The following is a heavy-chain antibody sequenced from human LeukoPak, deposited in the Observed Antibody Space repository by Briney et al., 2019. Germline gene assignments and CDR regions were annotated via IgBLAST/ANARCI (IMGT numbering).Heavy chain of an antibody. D-gene: IGHD3-10*01. V-gene: IGHV1-18*01. J-gene: IGHJ4*02. Sequence: GASVKVSCKASGYTFTSYGISWVRQAPGQGLEWMGWISAYNGNTNYAQKLQGRVTITTDTSTSTAYMELRSLRSDDTAVYYCARDLERITMVRGVGDYWGQGTLVTVSS. CDR2: ISAYNGNT. CDR3: ARDLERITMVRGVGDY. CDR1: GYTFTSYG.